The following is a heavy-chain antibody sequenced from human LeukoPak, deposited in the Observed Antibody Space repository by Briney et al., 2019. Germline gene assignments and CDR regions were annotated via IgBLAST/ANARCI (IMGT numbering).Heavy chain of an antibody. D-gene: IGHD5-18*01. CDR2: INSDGSST. V-gene: IGHV3-74*01. CDR1: GFTFSSYW. Sequence: GGSLRLSCAASGFTFSSYWMHWVRQAPGMGLVWVSRINSDGSSTSYADSVKGRFTISRDNAKNTLYLQMNSLRAEDTAVYYCARDPRYSYARIDYWGQGTLVTVSS. J-gene: IGHJ4*02. CDR3: ARDPRYSYARIDY.